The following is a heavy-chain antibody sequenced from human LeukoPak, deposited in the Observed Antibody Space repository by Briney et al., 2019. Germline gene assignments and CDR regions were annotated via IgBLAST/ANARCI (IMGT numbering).Heavy chain of an antibody. CDR2: MNPNSGNT. V-gene: IGHV1-8*01. CDR1: GYTFTSYD. D-gene: IGHD6-13*01. Sequence: ASVKVSCKASGYTFTSYDINWVRQATGQGLEWMGWMNPNSGNTGYAQKFQGRVTMTRNTSISTAYMELSSLRSEDTAVYYCARPYSSSFNWFDPRGQGTLVTVSS. J-gene: IGHJ5*02. CDR3: ARPYSSSFNWFDP.